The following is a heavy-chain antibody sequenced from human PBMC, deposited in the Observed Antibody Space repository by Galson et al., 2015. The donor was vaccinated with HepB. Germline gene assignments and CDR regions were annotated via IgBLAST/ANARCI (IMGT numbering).Heavy chain of an antibody. CDR3: VKNLGYCSSTSCSIRAFDI. Sequence: SLRLSCAASGFTFSSYAMHWVRQAPGKGLEYVSSISSNGGNTFYADSVKGRFTVSRDNSKNTLYLQVSSLTAEDTAVYYCVKNLGYCSSTSCSIRAFDIWGQGTMVTVSS. D-gene: IGHD2-2*01. CDR1: GFTFSSYA. CDR2: ISSNGGNT. J-gene: IGHJ3*02. V-gene: IGHV3-64D*06.